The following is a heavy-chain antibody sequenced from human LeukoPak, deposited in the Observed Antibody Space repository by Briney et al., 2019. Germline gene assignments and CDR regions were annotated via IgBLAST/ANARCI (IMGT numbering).Heavy chain of an antibody. J-gene: IGHJ4*02. D-gene: IGHD6-19*01. CDR3: ATDLSSSGWYGY. V-gene: IGHV1-24*01. Sequence: ASVKVSCKVSGYTLTELSMHWVRQAPGKGLEWMGGFDPEDGETIYAQKFQGRVTMTEDTSTDTAYMELSSLRSEDTAVYYRATDLSSSGWYGYWGQGTLVTVSS. CDR2: FDPEDGET. CDR1: GYTLTELS.